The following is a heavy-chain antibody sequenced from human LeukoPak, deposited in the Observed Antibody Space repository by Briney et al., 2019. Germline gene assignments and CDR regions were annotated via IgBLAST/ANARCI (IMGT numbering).Heavy chain of an antibody. V-gene: IGHV4-59*01. CDR1: GGSIGSYY. Sequence: SETLSLTCTVSGGSIGSYYWSWIRQPPGKGLEWIGYIYYSGSTNYNPSLKSRVTISVDTSKNQFSLKLSSVTAADTAVYYCAKGVLPAAAGTFGDGGYYYGMDVWGQGTTVTVSS. CDR3: AKGVLPAAAGTFGDGGYYYGMDV. J-gene: IGHJ6*02. CDR2: IYYSGST. D-gene: IGHD6-13*01.